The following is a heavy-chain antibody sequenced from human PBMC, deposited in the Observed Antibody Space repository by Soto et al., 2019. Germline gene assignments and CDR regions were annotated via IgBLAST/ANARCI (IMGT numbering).Heavy chain of an antibody. D-gene: IGHD2-21*01. CDR2: INPDGSVK. CDR3: ASARDYFFDY. Sequence: EVQLVESGGGLVQPGESLRLSCAASGLTFNTYWMTWVRQPPGKGLEWVANINPDGSVKYYVDSLKGRFTISRDNAKNSLYLQMNSLRAEDTAVYYCASARDYFFDYWGQGTRVTVSS. J-gene: IGHJ4*02. V-gene: IGHV3-7*01. CDR1: GLTFNTYW.